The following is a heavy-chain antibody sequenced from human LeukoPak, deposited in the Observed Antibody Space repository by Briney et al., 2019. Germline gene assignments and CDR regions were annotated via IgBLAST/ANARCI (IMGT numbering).Heavy chain of an antibody. CDR2: IYTSGST. D-gene: IGHD3-9*01. Sequence: SQTLSLTCTVSGGSISSGSYYWSWIRQPAGKGLEWIGRIYTSGSTNHNPSLKSRVTISVDTSKNQFSLKLSSVTAADTAVYYCARHGRGHSLRYMDVWGKGTTVTVSS. CDR1: GGSISSGSYY. V-gene: IGHV4-61*02. CDR3: ARHGRGHSLRYMDV. J-gene: IGHJ6*03.